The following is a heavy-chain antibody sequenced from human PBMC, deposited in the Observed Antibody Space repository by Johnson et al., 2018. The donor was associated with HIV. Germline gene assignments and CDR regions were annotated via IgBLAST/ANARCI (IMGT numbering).Heavy chain of an antibody. CDR3: ARGGAHDAFDI. J-gene: IGHJ3*02. Sequence: QVQLVESGGGLVQPGRSLRLSCAASGFTFSSYAMHWVRQAPAKGLEWVAVISYDGSDKYYADSVKGRFTISRDSSKNTLYLQMNSLRGGDTAVYYCARGGAHDAFDIWGQGTMVTVSS. D-gene: IGHD3-16*01. V-gene: IGHV3-30*04. CDR1: GFTFSSYA. CDR2: ISYDGSDK.